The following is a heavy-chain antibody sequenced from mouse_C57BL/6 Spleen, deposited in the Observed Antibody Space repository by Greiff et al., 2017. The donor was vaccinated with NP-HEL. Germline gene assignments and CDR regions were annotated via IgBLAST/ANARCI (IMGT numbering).Heavy chain of an antibody. CDR1: GFNIKDDY. J-gene: IGHJ2*01. CDR3: TTLSNYSLDY. D-gene: IGHD2-5*01. V-gene: IGHV14-4*01. Sequence: VQLQQSGAELVRPGASVKLSCTASGFNIKDDYMHWVKQRPEQGLEWIGWIDPENGDTEYASKFQGKATITADTSSNTAYLQISSLTSEDTAVYYCTTLSNYSLDYWGQGTTLTVSS. CDR2: IDPENGDT.